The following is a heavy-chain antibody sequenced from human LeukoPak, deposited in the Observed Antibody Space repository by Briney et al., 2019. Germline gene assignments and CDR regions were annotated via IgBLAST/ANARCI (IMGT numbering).Heavy chain of an antibody. CDR2: VILTFGTA. J-gene: IGHJ6*03. V-gene: IGHV1-69*05. Sequence: VLCKTSEGTFSSCSTSGGGRPPGQGLDGWGGVILTFGTANYAQKFQGRVTITTDESTSTAYMELSSLRSEDTAVYYCAINSGGSGYFYYYYYMDVWGKGTTVTVSS. CDR1: EGTFSSCS. D-gene: IGHD3-3*01. CDR3: AINSGGSGYFYYYYYMDV.